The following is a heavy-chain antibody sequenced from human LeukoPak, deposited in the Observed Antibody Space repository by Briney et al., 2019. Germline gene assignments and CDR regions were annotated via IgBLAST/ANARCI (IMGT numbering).Heavy chain of an antibody. Sequence: SVKVSCKASGGTFSSYAISWVRQAPGQGLEWMGRIIPILGIANYAQKFQGRVTITADKSTSTAYMELSSLRSEDTAVYYCASASSGYYNDAFDIWGQGIMVTVSS. CDR2: IIPILGIA. V-gene: IGHV1-69*04. D-gene: IGHD3-22*01. J-gene: IGHJ3*02. CDR3: ASASSGYYNDAFDI. CDR1: GGTFSSYA.